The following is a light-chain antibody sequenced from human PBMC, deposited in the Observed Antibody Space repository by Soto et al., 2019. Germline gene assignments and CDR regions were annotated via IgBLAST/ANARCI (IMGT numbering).Light chain of an antibody. CDR2: EGT. Sequence: QSALTQPASVSGSPGPSITISCTGTSSDVGSYNLVSWYQQHPGKAPKLMIYEGTKRPSGVANRFSGSKSGNTASLTSAGLQAEDDADYFLCSYTGTSGVFGGATKLTVL. V-gene: IGLV2-23*01. CDR3: CSYTGTSGV. J-gene: IGLJ3*02. CDR1: SSDVGSYNL.